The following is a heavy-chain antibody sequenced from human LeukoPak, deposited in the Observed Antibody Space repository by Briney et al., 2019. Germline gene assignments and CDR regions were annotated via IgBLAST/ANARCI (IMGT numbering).Heavy chain of an antibody. V-gene: IGHV3-7*01. CDR3: ARDEGGAHIYF. D-gene: IGHD1-26*01. J-gene: IGHJ4*02. Sequence: GGSLRLSCAVSGFTFTNYYMSWVRQAPGKGREWVANIKQDGSETFYADSVKGRFAISRDNAKNSLYLEMDSLRAEDTALYYCARDEGGAHIYFWGQGTLVTVSS. CDR2: IKQDGSET. CDR1: GFTFTNYY.